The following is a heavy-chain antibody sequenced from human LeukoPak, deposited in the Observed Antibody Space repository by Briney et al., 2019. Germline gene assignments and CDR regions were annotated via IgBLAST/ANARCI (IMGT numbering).Heavy chain of an antibody. Sequence: GASVKVSCKASGYTFTGCYMHWVRQAPGQGLEWMGWINPNSGGTNYAEKFQGRVTMTRDTSISTAYMELSRLRSDDTAVYYCARLHCGGDCYSDYWGQGTLVTVSS. D-gene: IGHD2-21*02. CDR1: GYTFTGCY. CDR3: ARLHCGGDCYSDY. CDR2: INPNSGGT. J-gene: IGHJ4*02. V-gene: IGHV1-2*02.